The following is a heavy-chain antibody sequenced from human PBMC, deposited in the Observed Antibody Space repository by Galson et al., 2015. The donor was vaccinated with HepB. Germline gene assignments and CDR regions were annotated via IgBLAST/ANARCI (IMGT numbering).Heavy chain of an antibody. CDR1: GFTFSSYS. V-gene: IGHV3-21*01. CDR2: ISSSSSYI. J-gene: IGHJ6*02. Sequence: SLRLSCAASGFTFSSYSMNWVRQAPGKGLEWVSSISSSSSYIYYADSVKGRFTISRDNAKNSLYLQMNSLRAEDTAVYYCAREGPSLTVPYYYYGMDVWGQGTTVTVSS. CDR3: AREGPSLTVPYYYYGMDV. D-gene: IGHD4-17*01.